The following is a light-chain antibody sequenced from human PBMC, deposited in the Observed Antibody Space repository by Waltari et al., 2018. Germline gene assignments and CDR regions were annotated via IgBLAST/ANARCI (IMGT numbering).Light chain of an antibody. J-gene: IGKJ4*01. CDR2: WAS. Sequence: DIVMTQSPDSLAVSLGERAPINSKSSQSVLYSSNNKNHLAWYQQKPGQPPKLLIYWASTRESGVPDRFSGSGSGTDFTLTISSLQAEDVAVYYCQQYYSTPLTFGGGTKVEIK. CDR1: QSVLYSSNNKNH. CDR3: QQYYSTPLT. V-gene: IGKV4-1*01.